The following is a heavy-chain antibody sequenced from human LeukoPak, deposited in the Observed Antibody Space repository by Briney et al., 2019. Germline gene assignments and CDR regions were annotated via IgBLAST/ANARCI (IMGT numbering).Heavy chain of an antibody. CDR1: GFTFSSYA. J-gene: IGHJ4*02. V-gene: IGHV3-23*01. Sequence: QPGASLRLSCAASGFTFSSYAMSWVRQAPGKGLEWVSAISGSGGSTYYADSVKGRFTISRDNSKNTLYLQMNSLRAEDTALYYCAKDLFDRVVGAPPPDYWGQGTLVTVSS. CDR3: AKDLFDRVVGAPPPDY. CDR2: ISGSGGST. D-gene: IGHD1-26*01.